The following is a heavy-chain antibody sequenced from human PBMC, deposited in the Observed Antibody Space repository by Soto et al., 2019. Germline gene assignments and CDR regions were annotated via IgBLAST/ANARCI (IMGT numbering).Heavy chain of an antibody. V-gene: IGHV3-30*18. CDR1: GFTFSSYG. J-gene: IGHJ6*02. D-gene: IGHD6-13*01. Sequence: GGSLRLSCAASGFTFSSYGMHWVRQAPGKGLEWVAVISYDGSNKYYADSVKGRFTISRDNSKNTLYLQMNSLRAEDTAVYYCAKEQLVPGKYYYYYYGMDVWGQGTTVTVSS. CDR3: AKEQLVPGKYYYYYYGMDV. CDR2: ISYDGSNK.